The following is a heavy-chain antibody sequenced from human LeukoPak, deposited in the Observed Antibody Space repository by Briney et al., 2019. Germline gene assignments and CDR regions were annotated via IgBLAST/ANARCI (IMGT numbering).Heavy chain of an antibody. CDR1: GFTFSSYD. V-gene: IGHV4-34*01. CDR3: ARGSFYYDSSGPLYFDY. J-gene: IGHJ4*02. CDR2: INHSGST. Sequence: GSLRLSCAASGFTFSSYDMSWIRQPPGKGLEWIGEINHSGSTNYNPSLKSRVTISVDTSKNQFSLKLSSVTAADTAVYYCARGSFYYDSSGPLYFDYWGQGTLVTVSS. D-gene: IGHD3-22*01.